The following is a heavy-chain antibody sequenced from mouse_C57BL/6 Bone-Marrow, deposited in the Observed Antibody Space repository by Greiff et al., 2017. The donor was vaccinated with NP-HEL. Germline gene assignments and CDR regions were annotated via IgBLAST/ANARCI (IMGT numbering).Heavy chain of an antibody. CDR1: GYTFTDYE. CDR2: IDPETGGT. Sequence: QVQLQQSGAELVRPGASVTLSCKASGYTFTDYEMHWVKQTPVHGLEWIGAIDPETGGTAYNQKFKGKAILTADKSSSTAYMELRSLTSEDSAVYYCTPYYSNPAWFAYWGQGTLVTVSA. CDR3: TPYYSNPAWFAY. J-gene: IGHJ3*01. D-gene: IGHD2-5*01. V-gene: IGHV1-15*01.